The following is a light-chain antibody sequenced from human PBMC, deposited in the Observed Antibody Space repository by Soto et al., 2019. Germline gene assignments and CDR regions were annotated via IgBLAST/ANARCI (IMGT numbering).Light chain of an antibody. J-gene: IGLJ2*01. CDR1: SSDVGNNEY. V-gene: IGLV2-11*01. CDR3: SSYTTSHTLV. CDR2: DVT. Sequence: QSALTQPRSVSGSPGQSVTISCTGTSSDVGNNEYVSWYQQHPGKAPKLMIYDVTKRPSGVPDRFSGSKSGNTASLTISGLQADDEADYYCSSYTTSHTLVFGGGTKLTVL.